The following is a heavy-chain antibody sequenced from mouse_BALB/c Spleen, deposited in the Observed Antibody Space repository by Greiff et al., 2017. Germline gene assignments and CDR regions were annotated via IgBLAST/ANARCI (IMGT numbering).Heavy chain of an antibody. J-gene: IGHJ1*01. CDR1: GFTFSDFY. V-gene: IGHV7-1*02. CDR2: SRNKANDYTT. CDR3: ARNYYGSSWYFDV. D-gene: IGHD1-1*01. Sequence: EVNVVESGGGLVQPGGSLRLSCATSGFTFSDFYMEWVRQPPGKRLEWIAASRNKANDYTTEYSASVKGRFIVSRDTSQSILYLQMNALRGEDTAIYYCARNYYGSSWYFDVWGAGTTVTVSS.